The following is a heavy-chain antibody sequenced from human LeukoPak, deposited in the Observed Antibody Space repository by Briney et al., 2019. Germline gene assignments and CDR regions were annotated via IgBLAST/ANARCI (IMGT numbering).Heavy chain of an antibody. D-gene: IGHD3-22*01. V-gene: IGHV4-59*01. J-gene: IGHJ2*01. Sequence: ASETLSLTCTVSGGSISSYYWSWIRQPPGKGLEWIGYIYYSGSTNYNPSLKSRVTISVDTSKNQFSLKLSSVTAADTAVYYCARMYSSGWYFDLWGRGTLVTVSS. CDR3: ARMYSSGWYFDL. CDR1: GGSISSYY. CDR2: IYYSGST.